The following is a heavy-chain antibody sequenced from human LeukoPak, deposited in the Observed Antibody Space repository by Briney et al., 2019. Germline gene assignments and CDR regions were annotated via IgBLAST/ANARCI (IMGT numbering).Heavy chain of an antibody. CDR1: GFTVSSNY. CDR2: IYSGGST. Sequence: GGSLRLSCAAPGFTVSSNYMSWVRQAPGKGLDWVSVIYSGGSTYYADSVKGRFTISRDNSKNTLYLQMNSLRAEDTAVYYCARGGGRGGYNFGYWGQGTLVTVSS. CDR3: ARGGGRGGYNFGY. J-gene: IGHJ4*02. V-gene: IGHV3-53*01. D-gene: IGHD5-24*01.